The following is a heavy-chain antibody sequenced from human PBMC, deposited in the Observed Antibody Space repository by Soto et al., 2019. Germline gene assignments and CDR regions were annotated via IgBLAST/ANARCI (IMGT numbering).Heavy chain of an antibody. Sequence: VESLKISCKGSGYSLTSYWISWVRQMPGKGLEWMGRIDPSDSYTNYSPSFQGHVTISADKSISTAYLQWSSLKASDTAMYYCARRGGGDHYGMDVWGQGTTVTVSS. J-gene: IGHJ6*02. D-gene: IGHD3-16*01. CDR3: ARRGGGDHYGMDV. CDR2: IDPSDSYT. CDR1: GYSLTSYW. V-gene: IGHV5-10-1*01.